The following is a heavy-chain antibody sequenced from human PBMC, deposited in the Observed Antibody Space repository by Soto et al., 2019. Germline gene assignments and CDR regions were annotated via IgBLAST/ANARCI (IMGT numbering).Heavy chain of an antibody. V-gene: IGHV1-18*04. Sequence: QVQLVQSGVEVKKPGASVKVSCKASGYTFSSYGISWVRQSPGQGLEWMGWISGYNGHTNYDPKVKDRVTLTTDTVTSTAYLELRSLRSDDTAVYFCARDGNWNHEPFDYWGQGTLVTVSS. CDR1: GYTFSSYG. J-gene: IGHJ4*02. CDR2: ISGYNGHT. CDR3: ARDGNWNHEPFDY. D-gene: IGHD1-1*01.